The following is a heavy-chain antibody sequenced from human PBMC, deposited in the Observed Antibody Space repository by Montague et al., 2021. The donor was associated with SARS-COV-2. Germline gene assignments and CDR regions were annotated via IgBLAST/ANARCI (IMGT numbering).Heavy chain of an antibody. CDR3: ARESRITMLVVVITSAFDX. Sequence: SLRLSCAASRFTFSSYEMNWVRQAPGKGLEWVSYISSSGGTTFYADSVRGRFTISRDNAKNSLYLQMNSLRAEDTAVYYCARESRITMLVVVITSAFDXWGQGTMVTVSS. D-gene: IGHD3-22*01. CDR2: ISSSGGTT. V-gene: IGHV3-48*03. J-gene: IGHJ3*02. CDR1: RFTFSSYE.